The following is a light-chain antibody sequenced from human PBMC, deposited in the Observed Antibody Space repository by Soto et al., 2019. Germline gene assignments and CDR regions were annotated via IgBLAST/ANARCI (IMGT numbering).Light chain of an antibody. CDR1: QSVSSSY. CDR2: GAS. CDR3: QQHCSSPLT. V-gene: IGKV3-20*01. Sequence: EIVLTQSPGTLSLSPGERATLSCRASQSVSSSYLAWYQQKPGQAPRLLIYGASSRATGIPDRFSGSGSGTDFTLTISRLEPEDFAVYYYQQHCSSPLTFGGGTKVEIK. J-gene: IGKJ4*01.